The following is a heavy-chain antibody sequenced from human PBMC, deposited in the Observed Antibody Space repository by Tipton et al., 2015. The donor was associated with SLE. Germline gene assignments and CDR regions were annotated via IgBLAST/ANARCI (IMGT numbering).Heavy chain of an antibody. CDR2: IRYDGSNK. CDR1: GFTFSSYG. Sequence: GSLRLSCAASGFTFSSYGMHWVRQAPGKGLEWVAFIRYDGSNKYYADSVKGRFTISRDNSKNTLYLQMNSLRAEDTAVYYCAKVGGVVGALPDYWGQGTLVTVSS. V-gene: IGHV3-30*02. J-gene: IGHJ4*02. D-gene: IGHD1-26*01. CDR3: AKVGGVVGALPDY.